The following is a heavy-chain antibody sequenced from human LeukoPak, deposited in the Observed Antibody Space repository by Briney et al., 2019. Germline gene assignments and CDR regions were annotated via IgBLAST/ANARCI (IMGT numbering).Heavy chain of an antibody. CDR1: GFTLSGSA. V-gene: IGHV3-23*01. J-gene: IGHJ3*01. CDR3: ARDIQLST. CDR2: ISYTGANT. Sequence: PGGSLRLSFAASGFTLSGSALSLVRQAPGEGLERVSLISYTGANTYYTDSVRGRFTISRDNSKDTLFLQMNSLRAEDTAIYYCARDIQLSTWGLRTMVTVSS. D-gene: IGHD5-24*01.